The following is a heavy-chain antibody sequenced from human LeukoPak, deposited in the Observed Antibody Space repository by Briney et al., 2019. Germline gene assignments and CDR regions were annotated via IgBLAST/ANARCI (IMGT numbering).Heavy chain of an antibody. CDR2: IWYDGSTK. CDR1: GFTFSSYG. Sequence: GGSLRLSCAASGFTFSSYGMHWVRQAPGKGLEWVAVIWYDGSTKYYADSVKGRFTISRDNSKNTLYLQMNSLRAEDTAVYYCARDGDYYDSTYYFDYWGQGTLVTVSS. J-gene: IGHJ4*02. D-gene: IGHD3-22*01. CDR3: ARDGDYYDSTYYFDY. V-gene: IGHV3-33*01.